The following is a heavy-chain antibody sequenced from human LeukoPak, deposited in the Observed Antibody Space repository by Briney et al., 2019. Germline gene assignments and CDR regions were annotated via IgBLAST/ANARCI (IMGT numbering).Heavy chain of an antibody. Sequence: SQTLSLTCAVSGDSVSSNSAAWHWIRQSPSRGLEWLGRTYYKAKWYNDYALSVKSRITIKPDTSENQFSLHLNSVTPEDTAVYYCARESGSYSSYYRFDSWGQGTLVTVSS. D-gene: IGHD6-6*01. CDR1: GDSVSSNSAA. CDR3: ARESGSYSSYYRFDS. V-gene: IGHV6-1*01. J-gene: IGHJ4*02. CDR2: TYYKAKWYN.